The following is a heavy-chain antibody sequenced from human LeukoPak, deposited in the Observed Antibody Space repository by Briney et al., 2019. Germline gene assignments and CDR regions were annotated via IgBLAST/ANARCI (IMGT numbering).Heavy chain of an antibody. J-gene: IGHJ4*02. CDR3: ARDRPAATAGFDY. CDR2: ISSSSSYI. V-gene: IGHV3-21*01. Sequence: GGSLRLSCAASGFTFGSYSMNWVRQAPGKGLEWVSSISSSSSYIYYADSVKGRFTISRDNAKNSLYLQMNSLRAEDTAVYYCARDRPAATAGFDYWGQGTLVTVSS. CDR1: GFTFGSYS. D-gene: IGHD2-2*01.